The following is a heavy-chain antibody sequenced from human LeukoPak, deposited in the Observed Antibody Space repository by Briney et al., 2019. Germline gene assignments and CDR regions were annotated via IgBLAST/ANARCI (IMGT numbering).Heavy chain of an antibody. CDR1: GYIFTS. Sequence: GESLKISCKASGYIFTSQVSGKVLEWMGIIYPGDSDTRYSPSFQGQVTISADKSISTAYLQWSSLKASDTAMYYCARPKGSGSYYELDYWGQGTLVTVSS. V-gene: IGHV5-51*01. CDR2: IYPGDSDT. D-gene: IGHD3-10*01. CDR3: ARPKGSGSYYELDY. J-gene: IGHJ4*02.